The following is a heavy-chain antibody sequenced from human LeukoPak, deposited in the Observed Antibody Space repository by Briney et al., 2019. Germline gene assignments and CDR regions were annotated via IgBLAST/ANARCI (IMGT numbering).Heavy chain of an antibody. D-gene: IGHD3-10*01. V-gene: IGHV1-2*02. Sequence: ASVKVSCKASGYTFIDYYIHWVRQVPGQGFEWMGWINPKSGGTYSPQNFQGRVSMTKDTSISTAYMDLSSLRSDDTAVYYCARVLVVRGLINWFDPWGQGTLVTVSS. CDR2: INPKSGGT. J-gene: IGHJ5*02. CDR3: ARVLVVRGLINWFDP. CDR1: GYTFIDYY.